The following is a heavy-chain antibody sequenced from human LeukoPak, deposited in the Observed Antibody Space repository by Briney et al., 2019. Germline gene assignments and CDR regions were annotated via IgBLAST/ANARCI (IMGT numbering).Heavy chain of an antibody. Sequence: PGGSLRLSCTASGFNVSRTYMSWVRQAPGKGLEWLSLLYSGGGSVHADSVKGRFTISRHNSQNTVYLQMNSLRPDDTAVCYCARVECTSTNCSGAFDIWGQGTRVTVSS. CDR3: ARVECTSTNCSGAFDI. V-gene: IGHV3-53*04. CDR2: LYSGGGS. D-gene: IGHD2-2*01. CDR1: GFNVSRTY. J-gene: IGHJ3*02.